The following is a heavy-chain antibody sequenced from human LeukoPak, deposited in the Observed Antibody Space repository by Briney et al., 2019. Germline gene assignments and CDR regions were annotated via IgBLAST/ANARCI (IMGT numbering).Heavy chain of an antibody. Sequence: GASVKVSCKASGYTFTGYYMHWVRLAPGQGLEWMGWINPNSGGTNYAQKFQGRVTMTRDTSISTAYMELSRLRSDDTAVYYCARTAAGSYYYYYYYMDVWGKGTTVTVSS. CDR1: GYTFTGYY. CDR2: INPNSGGT. J-gene: IGHJ6*03. V-gene: IGHV1-2*02. CDR3: ARTAAGSYYYYYYYMDV. D-gene: IGHD6-13*01.